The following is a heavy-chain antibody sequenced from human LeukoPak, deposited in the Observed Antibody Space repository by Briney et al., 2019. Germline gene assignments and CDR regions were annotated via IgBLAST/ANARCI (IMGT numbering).Heavy chain of an antibody. V-gene: IGHV3-23*01. CDR1: GFTFSNYA. CDR2: NNNDGRST. D-gene: IGHD3-10*01. J-gene: IGHJ4*02. Sequence: GGSLRLSCAASGFTFSNYAMSWVRQAPGKGLEWVAANNNDGRSTYYADSVKGRFTISRDNSKNTLYLQMNSLRADDSAVYFCAKGREWLFSYFDFWGQGTLVTVSS. CDR3: AKGREWLFSYFDF.